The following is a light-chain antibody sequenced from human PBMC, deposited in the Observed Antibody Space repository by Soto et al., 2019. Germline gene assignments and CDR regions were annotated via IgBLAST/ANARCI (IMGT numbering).Light chain of an antibody. CDR2: DVS. CDR3: GSYTTSSNYV. CDR1: ISDVGSYNY. V-gene: IGLV2-14*03. J-gene: IGLJ1*01. Sequence: ALTQPASVSGSPGQSTTISCTGTISDVGSYNYVSWYQQYPGKAPKLMIYDVSTRPSGVSDRFYGSKSGNTASLTISGLRAEDEADYYCGSYTTSSNYVFGXGKKVTV.